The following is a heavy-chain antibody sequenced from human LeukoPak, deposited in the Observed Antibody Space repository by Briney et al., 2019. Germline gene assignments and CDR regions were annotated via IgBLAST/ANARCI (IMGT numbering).Heavy chain of an antibody. V-gene: IGHV4-61*01. Sequence: KPSETLSLTCTVSGGSVSSGSYYWSWIRQPPGKGPEWIGYIYYSGSTNYNPSLKSRVTISVDTSKNQFSLKLSSVTAADTAVYYCARTTPWNDRSAAYFDYWGQGTLVTVSS. J-gene: IGHJ4*02. CDR2: IYYSGST. D-gene: IGHD1-1*01. CDR3: ARTTPWNDRSAAYFDY. CDR1: GGSVSSGSYY.